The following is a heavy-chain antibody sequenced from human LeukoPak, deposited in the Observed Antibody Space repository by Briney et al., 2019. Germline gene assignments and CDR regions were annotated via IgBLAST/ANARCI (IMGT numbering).Heavy chain of an antibody. CDR1: GGTFSSYA. Sequence: SVKVSCKASGGTFSSYAISWVRQAPGQGLEWMGGIIPIFGTANYAQKFQGRVTITADDSTGTAYMELSRLRSEDTAVYYCARDSVWSGYYLGPRVNDAFDIWGQGTMVTVSS. CDR2: IIPIFGTA. J-gene: IGHJ3*02. D-gene: IGHD3-3*01. CDR3: ARDSVWSGYYLGPRVNDAFDI. V-gene: IGHV1-69*13.